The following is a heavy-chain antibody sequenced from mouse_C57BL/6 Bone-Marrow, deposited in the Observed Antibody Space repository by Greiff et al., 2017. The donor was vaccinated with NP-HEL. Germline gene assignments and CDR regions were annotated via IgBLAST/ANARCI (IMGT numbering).Heavy chain of an antibody. D-gene: IGHD4-1*02. CDR1: GYTFTSYW. Sequence: QVQLQQPGAELVKPGASVKLSCKASGYTFTSYWMQWVKQRPGQGLEWIGEIDPSDSYTNYNQKFKGKATLTVDTSTCTAYMQLSSLTSEDSAVYNGASPTGSRYAMDYWGQGTSVTVSS. V-gene: IGHV1-50*01. CDR3: ASPTGSRYAMDY. J-gene: IGHJ4*01. CDR2: IDPSDSYT.